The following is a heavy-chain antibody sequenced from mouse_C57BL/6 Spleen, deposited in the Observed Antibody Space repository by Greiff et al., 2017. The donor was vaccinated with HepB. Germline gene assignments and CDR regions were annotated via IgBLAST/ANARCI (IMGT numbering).Heavy chain of an antibody. J-gene: IGHJ1*03. V-gene: IGHV3-6*01. D-gene: IGHD1-1*01. CDR3: AHYGSSSLGYFDV. Sequence: EVKVEESGPGLVKPSQSLSLTCSVTGYSITSGYYWNWIRQFPGNKLEWMGYISYDGSNNYNPSLKNRISITRDTSKNQFFLKLNSVTTEDTATYYCAHYGSSSLGYFDVWGTGTTVTVSS. CDR2: ISYDGSN. CDR1: GYSITSGYY.